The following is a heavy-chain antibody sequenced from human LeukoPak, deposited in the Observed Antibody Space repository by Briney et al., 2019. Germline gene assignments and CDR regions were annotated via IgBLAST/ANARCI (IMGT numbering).Heavy chain of an antibody. J-gene: IGHJ4*02. Sequence: GGSLRLSCAASGFILINSAMTWVRQAPGKGLVWVSTIYAIGSNTYVADSVKGRFTISRHNSEDTVNLQLNSVQADDTAIYYCARASYCSLGSCILDYWGRGTLVTVSS. V-gene: IGHV3-23*05. D-gene: IGHD2-15*01. CDR1: GFILINSA. CDR2: IYAIGSNT. CDR3: ARASYCSLGSCILDY.